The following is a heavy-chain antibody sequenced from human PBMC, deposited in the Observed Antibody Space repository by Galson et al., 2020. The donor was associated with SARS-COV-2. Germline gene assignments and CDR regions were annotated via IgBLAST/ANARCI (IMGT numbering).Heavy chain of an antibody. CDR2: ISYDAFNT. CDR1: GFTFSNYA. CDR3: ARARDGYNHFDY. Sequence: LSLTCAASGFTFSNYAMHWVRQAPGKGLEWVAVISYDAFNTYYTDSVKGRLTISRDDSKNTLFLQMNSLKSDDTAVYYCARARDGYNHFDYWGQGTLVTVFS. D-gene: IGHD5-12*01. J-gene: IGHJ4*02. V-gene: IGHV3-30-3*01.